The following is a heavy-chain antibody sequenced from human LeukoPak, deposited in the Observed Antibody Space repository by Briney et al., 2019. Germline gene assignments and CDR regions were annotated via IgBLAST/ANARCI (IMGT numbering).Heavy chain of an antibody. V-gene: IGHV4-61*01. D-gene: IGHD5-12*01. J-gene: IGHJ4*02. Sequence: PSETLSLTCTVSGVSVSSGSYYWRWIRQPPGKGLEWIGYIYYSGSTNYNPSLKSRVTISVDTSKNQFSLKLSSVTAADTAVYYCARASYSGYDFDYWGQGTLVTVSS. CDR2: IYYSGST. CDR1: GVSVSSGSYY. CDR3: ARASYSGYDFDY.